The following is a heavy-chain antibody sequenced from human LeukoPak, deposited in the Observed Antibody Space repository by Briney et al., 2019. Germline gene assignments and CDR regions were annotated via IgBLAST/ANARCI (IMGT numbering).Heavy chain of an antibody. CDR1: GGSISSGDYY. CDR3: ARGDGRGYSGSYFAFDI. Sequence: PSETLSLTCTVSGGSISSGDYYWSWIRQPPGKGLEWIGYIYYSGSTYYNSSLKSRVTISVDTSKNQFSLKLSSVTAADTAVYYCARGDGRGYSGSYFAFDIWGQGTMVTVSS. J-gene: IGHJ3*02. D-gene: IGHD1-26*01. CDR2: IYYSGST. V-gene: IGHV4-30-4*01.